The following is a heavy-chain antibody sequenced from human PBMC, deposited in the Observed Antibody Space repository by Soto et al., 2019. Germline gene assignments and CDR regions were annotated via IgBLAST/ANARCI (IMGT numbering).Heavy chain of an antibody. Sequence: QVHLVQSGAEVREPGTSVKVSCQTSGYTFVNYGISWVRQFPGQGLEWLGWNGTYSGDTNFAQRLQRRLYLTADTSTSSAYMELRSLRSDDTAVYFCARDQCYFGSRCACHWSDAWGQRTRVTVSS. D-gene: IGHD3-10*01. V-gene: IGHV1-18*04. CDR2: NGTYSGDT. CDR1: GYTFVNYG. CDR3: ARDQCYFGSRCACHWSDA. J-gene: IGHJ5*02.